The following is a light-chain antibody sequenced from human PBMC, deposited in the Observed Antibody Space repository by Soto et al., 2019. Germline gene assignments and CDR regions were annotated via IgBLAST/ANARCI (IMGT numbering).Light chain of an antibody. V-gene: IGKV4-1*01. J-gene: IGKJ1*01. Sequence: DIVMTQSPDSLAVSLGERATINCKSSQSVLHSSNNKNTLAWYQQKPGQPPKLLIYWASARESGVPDRFSGSGSGTEFTLTISSLQPEDFATYYCLQHNSYPRTVGQGTKVDIK. CDR2: WAS. CDR3: LQHNSYPRT. CDR1: QSVLHSSNNKNT.